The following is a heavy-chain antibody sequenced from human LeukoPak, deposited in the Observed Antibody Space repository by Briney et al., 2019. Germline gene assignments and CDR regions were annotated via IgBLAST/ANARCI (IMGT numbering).Heavy chain of an antibody. D-gene: IGHD5-18*01. CDR3: AKSRGYSYGTWNFDY. J-gene: IGHJ4*02. CDR1: GFTFSSYG. V-gene: IGHV3-23*01. Sequence: GGTLRLSCAASGFTFSSYGMSWVRQAPGKELEWVSAISGSGGSTYYADSVKGRFTISRDNSKNTLYLQMNSLRAEDTAVYYCAKSRGYSYGTWNFDYWGQGTLVTVSS. CDR2: ISGSGGST.